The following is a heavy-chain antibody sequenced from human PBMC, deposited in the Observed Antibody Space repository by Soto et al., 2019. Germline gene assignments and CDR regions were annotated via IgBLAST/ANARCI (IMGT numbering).Heavy chain of an antibody. J-gene: IGHJ4*02. CDR1: GFTFSSYE. CDR2: ISSSGSTI. Sequence: EVQLVESGGGLVQPGGSLRLSCAASGFTFSSYETNWVRQAPGKGLEWVSYISSSGSTIYYADSVKGRFTISRDNAKNSLYLQMNSLRAEDTAVYYCARDATPLGDYWGQGTLVTVSS. V-gene: IGHV3-48*03. CDR3: ARDATPLGDY.